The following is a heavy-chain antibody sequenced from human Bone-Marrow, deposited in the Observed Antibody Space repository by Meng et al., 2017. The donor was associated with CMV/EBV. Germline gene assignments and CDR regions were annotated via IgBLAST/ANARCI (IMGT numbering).Heavy chain of an antibody. Sequence: GSLRLSCAASGFTFSSYWMSWVRQAPGKGLEWVANIKQDGSEKYYVDSVKGRFTISRDNAKNSLYLQMNSLRAEDTAVYYCARYDFWSGYPAAYYYGMDVWGQGTTVTVSS. V-gene: IGHV3-7*01. J-gene: IGHJ6*02. CDR1: GFTFSSYW. D-gene: IGHD3-3*01. CDR3: ARYDFWSGYPAAYYYGMDV. CDR2: IKQDGSEK.